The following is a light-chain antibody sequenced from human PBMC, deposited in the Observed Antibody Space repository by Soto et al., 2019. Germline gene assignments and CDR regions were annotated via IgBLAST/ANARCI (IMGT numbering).Light chain of an antibody. J-gene: IGLJ2*01. Sequence: QSALTQPASVSGSPGQSITLSCTRTSSGVENYNLVSWYQHRPGKAPKLMYEGSQRPSGVSDRFSGSRSGNTASLTISGLRAEDEADYYCSSYAGAVVFGGGTKLTVL. V-gene: IGLV2-23*01. CDR2: EGS. CDR3: SSYAGAVV. CDR1: SSGVENYNL.